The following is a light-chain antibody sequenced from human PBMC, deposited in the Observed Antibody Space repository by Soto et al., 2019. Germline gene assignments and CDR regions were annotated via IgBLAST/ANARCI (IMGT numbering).Light chain of an antibody. V-gene: IGKV3-15*01. J-gene: IGKJ1*01. CDR3: QQYNKWPPRT. CDR1: QSVNNN. Sequence: EIVMTQSPATLSVSPGERATLSCRASQSVNNNLDWYQQKPGQAPRLLIYSASTRATGIPARFSGSGSGTEFTLTISSLQSEDFAINYCQQYNKWPPRTFGQGTEVEIK. CDR2: SAS.